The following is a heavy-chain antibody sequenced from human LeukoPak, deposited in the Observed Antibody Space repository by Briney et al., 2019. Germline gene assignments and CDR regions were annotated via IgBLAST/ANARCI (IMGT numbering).Heavy chain of an antibody. CDR3: ARYYYDSNGYPYYFDY. Sequence: GRSLRLSCAASGFTVTSNYMSWVRQAPGKGLEWVSVMYSDGSTYYADSVKGRFTIFRDNSKNTLYLQMNSLRAEDTAVYYCARYYYDSNGYPYYFDYWGQGTLVTISS. J-gene: IGHJ4*02. CDR2: MYSDGST. D-gene: IGHD3-22*01. CDR1: GFTVTSNY. V-gene: IGHV3-53*01.